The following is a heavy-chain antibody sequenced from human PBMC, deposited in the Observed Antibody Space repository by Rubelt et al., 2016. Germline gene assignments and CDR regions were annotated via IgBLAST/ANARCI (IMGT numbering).Heavy chain of an antibody. J-gene: IGHJ4*02. CDR3: ARHEAKGTNGVWEPIDY. Sequence: QLQLQESGPGLVKPSETLPLTCTVSGGSISSSSYYWGWIRQPPGKGLEWIGSIYYSGSTYYNPSLKGRVTIFGDTSQNPFSLKLSAVTAADTAVYYCARHEAKGTNGVWEPIDYWGQGTLVTVSS. D-gene: IGHD2-8*01. CDR1: GGSISSSSYY. V-gene: IGHV4-39*01. CDR2: IYYSGST.